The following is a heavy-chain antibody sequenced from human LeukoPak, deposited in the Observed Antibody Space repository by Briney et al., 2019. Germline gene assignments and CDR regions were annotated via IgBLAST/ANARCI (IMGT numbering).Heavy chain of an antibody. D-gene: IGHD3-9*01. CDR3: ARELTGHDAFDI. Sequence: SETLSLTCAVSGGSISSGGYSWSWIRQPPGKGLEWIGSIYHSGSTYYNPSLKSRVTISVDTSKNQFSLKLSSVTAADTAVYYCARELTGHDAFDIWGQGTMVTVSS. CDR1: GGSISSGGYS. V-gene: IGHV4-39*07. J-gene: IGHJ3*02. CDR2: IYHSGST.